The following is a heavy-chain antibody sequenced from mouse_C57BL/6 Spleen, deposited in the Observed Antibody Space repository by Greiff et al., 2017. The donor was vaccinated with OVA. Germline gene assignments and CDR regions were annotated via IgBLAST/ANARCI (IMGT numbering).Heavy chain of an antibody. CDR1: GYTFTSYW. CDR3: ARAHYYGSSYNWYFDV. V-gene: IGHV1-53*01. J-gene: IGHJ1*03. CDR2: INPSNGGT. Sequence: VQLQQPGTELVKPGASVKLSCKASGYTFTSYWMHWVKQRPGQGLEWIGNINPSNGGTNYNEKFKSKATLTVDKSSSTAYMQLSSLTSEDYAVYYCARAHYYGSSYNWYFDVWGTGTTVTVSS. D-gene: IGHD1-1*01.